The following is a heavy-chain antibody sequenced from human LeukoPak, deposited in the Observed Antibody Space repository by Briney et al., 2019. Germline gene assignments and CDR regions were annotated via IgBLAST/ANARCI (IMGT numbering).Heavy chain of an antibody. J-gene: IGHJ3*02. CDR1: GFTFNTYS. CDR3: ARDDSIAAAVDAFDI. CDR2: VSSSSSII. Sequence: GGSLRLSCAASGFTFNTYSMTWVRQAPGKGLEWVPYVSSSSSIIYYADSVKGRFTISRDNAKNSPYLQMNSLRAEDTAVYYCARDDSIAAAVDAFDIWGQGTMVTVSS. V-gene: IGHV3-48*04. D-gene: IGHD6-13*01.